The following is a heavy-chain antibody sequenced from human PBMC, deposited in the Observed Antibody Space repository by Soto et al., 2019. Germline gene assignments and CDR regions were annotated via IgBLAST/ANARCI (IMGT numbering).Heavy chain of an antibody. CDR3: ARMGYFVCLPTKYYYYGMYF. CDR2: IDWDDDK. Sequence: SGPTLVNPTQTLTLTCTFSGFSLSTSGMCVSWIRQPPGKALEWLALIDWDDDKYYSTSLKTRLTISKDTSKNQVVLTMTNMDPVDTATYYCARMGYFVCLPTKYYYYGMYFWGQGTTVPVSS. D-gene: IGHD3-9*01. V-gene: IGHV2-70*01. CDR1: GFSLSTSGMC. J-gene: IGHJ6*02.